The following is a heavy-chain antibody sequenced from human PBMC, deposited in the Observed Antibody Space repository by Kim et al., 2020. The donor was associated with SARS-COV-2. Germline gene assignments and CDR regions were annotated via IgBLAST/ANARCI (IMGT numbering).Heavy chain of an antibody. D-gene: IGHD3-16*01. CDR2: IHRGGGT. V-gene: IGHV3-53*01. Sequence: GGSLRLSCAASGFTVSSSYMTWVRQAPGKGLEWVSVIHRGGGTDYADSVKGRFTISRDNSKNTVYLQMNNLRAEDTAVYFCARDLYTATSHWGQGTLVT. CDR3: ARDLYTATSH. CDR1: GFTVSSSY. J-gene: IGHJ4*02.